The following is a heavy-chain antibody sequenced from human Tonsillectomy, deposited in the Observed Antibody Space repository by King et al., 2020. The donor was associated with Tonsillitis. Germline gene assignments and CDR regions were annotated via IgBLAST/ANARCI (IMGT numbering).Heavy chain of an antibody. CDR3: AKDLYNWNQGAFDI. Sequence: QLVQSGGGLVQPGRSLRLSCAASGFTFDDYAMHWVRQAPGKGLEWVSGLSWNSGSIGYADSVKGRFTISRDNAKNSLYLQMNTLRAEDTALYYCAKDLYNWNQGAFDIWGQGTMVTVSS. D-gene: IGHD1-20*01. V-gene: IGHV3-9*01. CDR1: GFTFDDYA. J-gene: IGHJ3*02. CDR2: LSWNSGSI.